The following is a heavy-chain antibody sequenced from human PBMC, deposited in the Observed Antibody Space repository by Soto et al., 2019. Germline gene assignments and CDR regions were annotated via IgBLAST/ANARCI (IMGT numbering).Heavy chain of an antibody. J-gene: IGHJ6*02. CDR3: ARGRDEYKLGNV. Sequence: SETLSLTCAVSGGSLSDYYWPWIRQSPGKGLEWIGEIHPSGSTNYNPSLRSRVTISVDTSKNQVSLKLTSLTAADTAVYYCARGRDEYKLGNVWGHGTTVTVSS. CDR1: GGSLSDYY. CDR2: IHPSGST. D-gene: IGHD1-1*01. V-gene: IGHV4-34*01.